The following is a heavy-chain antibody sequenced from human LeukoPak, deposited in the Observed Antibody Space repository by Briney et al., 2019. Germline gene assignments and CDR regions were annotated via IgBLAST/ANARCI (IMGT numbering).Heavy chain of an antibody. Sequence: PGGSLRLSCAASGFTFSSYSMNWVRQAPGKGLEWVSGINWNGGNTGYADSVKGRFTISRDNAQNSLYLQMNSLRAEDTALYYCAGRYDSSGYPLHWGQGTLVTVSS. J-gene: IGHJ4*02. CDR1: GFTFSSYS. CDR2: INWNGGNT. CDR3: AGRYDSSGYPLH. V-gene: IGHV3-20*04. D-gene: IGHD3-22*01.